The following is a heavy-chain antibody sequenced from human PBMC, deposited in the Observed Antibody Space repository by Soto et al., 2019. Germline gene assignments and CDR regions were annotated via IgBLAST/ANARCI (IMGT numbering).Heavy chain of an antibody. D-gene: IGHD2-15*01. J-gene: IGHJ4*02. V-gene: IGHV3-23*01. CDR2: ISGSGGST. CDR1: GFTFSSYA. CDR3: AKARLIVVVVAAFDY. Sequence: PGGSLRLSCAASGFTFSSYAMSWVRQAPGKGLEWVSAISGSGGSTYYADSVKGRFTISRDNSKNTLYLQMNSLRAEDTAVYYCAKARLIVVVVAAFDYWGQGTLVTVSS.